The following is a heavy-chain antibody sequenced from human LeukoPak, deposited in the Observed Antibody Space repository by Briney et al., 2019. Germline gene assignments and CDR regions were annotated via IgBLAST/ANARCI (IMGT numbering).Heavy chain of an antibody. V-gene: IGHV3-53*01. Sequence: GGSLRLSCAASGFTVSSNYMSWVRQAPGKGLEWVSVIYSGGSTYYADSVKGRFTISRDNSKNTLYLQMNSLRAEDTAVYYCARLKSYYYDSSGYCDYWGQGTLVTVSS. CDR2: IYSGGST. CDR3: ARLKSYYYDSSGYCDY. CDR1: GFTVSSNY. D-gene: IGHD3-22*01. J-gene: IGHJ4*02.